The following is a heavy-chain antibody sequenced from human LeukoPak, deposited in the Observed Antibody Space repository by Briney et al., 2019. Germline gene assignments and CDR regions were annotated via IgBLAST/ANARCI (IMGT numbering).Heavy chain of an antibody. CDR2: IIPILGIA. J-gene: IGHJ6*02. CDR1: GGTFSSYA. D-gene: IGHD3-10*01. Sequence: ASVKVSCKASGGTFSSYAISWVRQAPGQGLEWMGRIIPILGIANYAQKFQGRVTITADKSTSTAYMELSSLRSDDTAVYYCARGGRAMVRGVITYGMDVWGQGTTVTVSS. V-gene: IGHV1-69*04. CDR3: ARGGRAMVRGVITYGMDV.